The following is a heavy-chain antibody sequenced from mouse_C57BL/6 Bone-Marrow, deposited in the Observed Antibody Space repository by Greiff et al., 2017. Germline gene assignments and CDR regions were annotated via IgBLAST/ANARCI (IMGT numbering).Heavy chain of an antibody. Sequence: EVKLMESGGGLVKPGGSLKLSCAASGFTFSSYAMSWVRQTPEKRLEWVATISDGGSYTYYPDNVKGRFTISRDNAKNNLYLQMSHLKSEDTAMYYCASRWFAYWGQGTLVTVSA. CDR2: ISDGGSYT. CDR3: ASRWFAY. CDR1: GFTFSSYA. J-gene: IGHJ3*01. V-gene: IGHV5-4*03.